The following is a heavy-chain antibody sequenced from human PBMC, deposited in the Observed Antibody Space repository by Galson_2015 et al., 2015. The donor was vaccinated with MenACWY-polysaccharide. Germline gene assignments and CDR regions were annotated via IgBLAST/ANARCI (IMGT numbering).Heavy chain of an antibody. CDR3: ARRPFLERRILVKIPPRYYFDF. CDR2: INHGGNT. CDR1: GDSFRNHF. Sequence: CAVYGDSFRNHFWTWIRQPQGKGLEWIGEINHGGNTNYKPSLKNRVTMSVDASKSQFYLSLRSVTAADTAVYYCARRPFLERRILVKIPPRYYFDFWGQGVRVTVSS. V-gene: IGHV4-34*01. J-gene: IGHJ4*02. D-gene: IGHD2/OR15-2a*01.